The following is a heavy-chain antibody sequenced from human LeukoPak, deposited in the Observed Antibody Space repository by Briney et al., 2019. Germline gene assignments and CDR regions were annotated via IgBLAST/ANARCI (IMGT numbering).Heavy chain of an antibody. CDR1: GYTFTGYY. D-gene: IGHD6-6*01. V-gene: IGHV1-18*04. CDR3: ARDVPDFGSSRIGDY. J-gene: IGHJ4*02. CDR2: ISAYNGNT. Sequence: ASVKVSCKASGYTFTGYYMHWVRQAPGQGLEWMGWISAYNGNTNYAQKLQGRVTMTTDTSTSTAYMELRSLRSDDTAVYYCARDVPDFGSSRIGDYWGQGTLVTVSS.